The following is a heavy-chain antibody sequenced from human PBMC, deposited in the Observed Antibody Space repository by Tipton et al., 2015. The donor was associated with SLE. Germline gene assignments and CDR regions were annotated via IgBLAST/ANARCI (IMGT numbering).Heavy chain of an antibody. J-gene: IGHJ4*02. V-gene: IGHV4-34*01. CDR3: ATSDSGSPFDY. CDR1: GGSFSGYY. CDR2: INHSGST. D-gene: IGHD1-26*01. Sequence: TLSLTCAVYGGSFSGYYWSWIRQPPGKGLEWIGEINHSGSTNYNPSLKSRVTISVDTSKNQFSLKLSSVTAADTAVYYCATSDSGSPFDYWGQGTLVTVSS.